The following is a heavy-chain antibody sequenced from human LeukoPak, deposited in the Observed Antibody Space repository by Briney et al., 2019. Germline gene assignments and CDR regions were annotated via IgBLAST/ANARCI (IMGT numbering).Heavy chain of an antibody. V-gene: IGHV3-9*01. CDR2: ISWNSGSI. CDR3: AKDDGGSFDY. J-gene: IGHJ4*02. CDR1: GFTFDDYA. Sequence: GGSLRLSCAASGFTFDDYAMHWVRQAAGKGLEWVSGISWNSGSIVYADSVKGRFTIYRDNAKNSLYLQMNSLRAEDTALYYCAKDDGGSFDYWGQGTLVTVSS.